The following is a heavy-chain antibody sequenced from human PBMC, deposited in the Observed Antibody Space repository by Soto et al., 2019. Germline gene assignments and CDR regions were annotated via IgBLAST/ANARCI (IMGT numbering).Heavy chain of an antibody. V-gene: IGHV4-39*01. CDR1: GGSISSSSYY. CDR2: IYYSGST. CDR3: ARHGRSGYEIDY. J-gene: IGHJ4*02. Sequence: QLQLQESGPGLVKPSETLSLTCTVSGGSISSSSYYWGWIRQPPGKGLEWIGSIYYSGSTYYNPSLKSRVTISVDTSKNQFSLKLSSVTAADTAVYYCARHGRSGYEIDYWGQGTLVTVSS. D-gene: IGHD5-12*01.